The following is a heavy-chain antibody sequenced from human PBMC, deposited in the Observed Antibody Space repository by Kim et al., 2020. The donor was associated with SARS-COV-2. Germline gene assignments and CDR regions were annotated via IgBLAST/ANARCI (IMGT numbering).Heavy chain of an antibody. CDR3: ARELGEIRGYFRP. CDR2: IIPMFGTL. J-gene: IGHJ5*02. V-gene: IGHV1-69*13. Sequence: SVKVSCKASGGTFSNDAVSWVRQAPGQGLEWMGGIIPMFGTLSYAQRFQGRVKITADESATTVYMDLSSLTSEDTAVYYCARELGEIRGYFRPWGPGTLVTVAS. D-gene: IGHD3-10*01. CDR1: GGTFSNDA.